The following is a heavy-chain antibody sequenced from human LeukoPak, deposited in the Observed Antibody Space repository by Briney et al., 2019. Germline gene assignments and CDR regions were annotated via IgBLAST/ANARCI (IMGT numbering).Heavy chain of an antibody. J-gene: IGHJ4*02. CDR2: IKQDGSEK. D-gene: IGHD1-1*01. Sequence: GGSLRLSCAASGFTFSSYWMTWVRQAPGKGLEWVANIKQDGSEKYYVDSVRGRFTISRDNAKNSLYLQMNSLRDEDTAVYYCARDLDIPGCPGFWGQGTLVTVSS. V-gene: IGHV3-7*01. CDR3: ARDLDIPGCPGF. CDR1: GFTFSSYW.